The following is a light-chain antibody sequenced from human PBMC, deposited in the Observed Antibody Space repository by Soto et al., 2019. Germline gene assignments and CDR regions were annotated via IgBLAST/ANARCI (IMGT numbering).Light chain of an antibody. J-gene: IGKJ1*01. V-gene: IGKV3-20*01. Sequence: EIVLTQSPGTLSLSPGERATLSCRASQSVSNNYVAWYQQNPGQAPRLLIYGASSRATGIPDRFSGSGSGTDFTLTISRLEPEDFAVDYWQQYGSSPRTFGQGTKVEIK. CDR2: GAS. CDR3: QQYGSSPRT. CDR1: QSVSNNY.